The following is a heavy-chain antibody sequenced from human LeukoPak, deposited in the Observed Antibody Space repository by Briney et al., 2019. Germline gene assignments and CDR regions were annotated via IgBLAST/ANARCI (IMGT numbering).Heavy chain of an antibody. Sequence: GGSLRLSCAASGFTFSSSWMHWVRQAPGKGLVWVSRITRDGSSTTYADSVKGRFTTSRDNARSTLYLQMTDLRGDDTAIYYCAREGGLNPAGSVGYVDLWGRGTLVTVSS. CDR3: AREGGLNPAGSVGYVDL. CDR1: GFTFSSSW. D-gene: IGHD2-2*01. J-gene: IGHJ2*01. V-gene: IGHV3-74*01. CDR2: ITRDGSST.